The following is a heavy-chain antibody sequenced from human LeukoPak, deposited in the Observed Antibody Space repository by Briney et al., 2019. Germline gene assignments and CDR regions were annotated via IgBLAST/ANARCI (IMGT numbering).Heavy chain of an antibody. D-gene: IGHD6-19*01. CDR2: IYATGTTST. CDR1: GASVNRGYYH. CDR3: ARFKSSGWYYFDN. J-gene: IGHJ4*02. Sequence: SETLSLTCSITGASVNRGYYHWSWIRQPPGKALEWIGDIYATGTTSTRFNPSLMSRATISVDTSQNQFSLTLNSVTAADTAVYFCARFKSSGWYYFDNWGQGTLVTVSS. V-gene: IGHV4-61*01.